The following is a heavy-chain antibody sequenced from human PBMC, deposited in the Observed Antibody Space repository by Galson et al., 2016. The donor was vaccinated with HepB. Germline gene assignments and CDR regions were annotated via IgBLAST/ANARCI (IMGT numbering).Heavy chain of an antibody. J-gene: IGHJ5*02. D-gene: IGHD2-15*01. CDR1: GYTFDSYG. CDR3: ARWRYCRGALCYARFDP. Sequence: SVKVSCKASGYTFDSYGISWVRQAPGQGLEWMGWMSTYNGNTNYAQKFQGRVTMTADTSTSTAYMQLRSLRSDDTAVYYCARWRYCRGALCYARFDPWGQGTLVTVSS. V-gene: IGHV1-18*01. CDR2: MSTYNGNT.